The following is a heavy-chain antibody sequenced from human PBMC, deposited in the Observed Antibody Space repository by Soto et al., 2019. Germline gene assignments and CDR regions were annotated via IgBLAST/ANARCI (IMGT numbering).Heavy chain of an antibody. Sequence: GGSLRLSCAASGFTFSSYAMHWVRQAPGKGLEWVAVISYDGSNKYYADSVKGRFTISRDNSKNTLYLQMNSLRAEDTAVYYCARGNWAFDYWGQGTLVTVSS. V-gene: IGHV3-30-3*01. D-gene: IGHD7-27*01. J-gene: IGHJ4*02. CDR2: ISYDGSNK. CDR3: ARGNWAFDY. CDR1: GFTFSSYA.